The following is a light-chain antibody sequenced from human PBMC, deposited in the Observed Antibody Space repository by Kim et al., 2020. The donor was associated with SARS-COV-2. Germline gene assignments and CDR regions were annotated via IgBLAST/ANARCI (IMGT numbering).Light chain of an antibody. CDR2: AAP. CDR1: WRVTSNY. Sequence: PGERAVPSCRSSWRVTSNYLGWYQQNPGQAPRLLIYAAPSRATGLPERFSGSGSGTDFTLTISRLQPEDFAVYYCQQYGSTPRTFGHGTKVDIK. V-gene: IGKV3-20*01. J-gene: IGKJ1*01. CDR3: QQYGSTPRT.